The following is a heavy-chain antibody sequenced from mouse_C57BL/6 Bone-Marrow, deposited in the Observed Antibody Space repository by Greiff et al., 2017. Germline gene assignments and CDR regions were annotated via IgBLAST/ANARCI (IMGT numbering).Heavy chain of an antibody. J-gene: IGHJ4*01. V-gene: IGHV1-18*01. D-gene: IGHD1-1*01. Sequence: EVQLQQSGPELVKPGASVKIPCKASGYTFTDYNMDWVKQSHGKSLEWIGDINPNNGGTIYNQKFKGKATLTVDKSSSTAYMELRSLTSEDTAVYYCARRGSGSSPYYYAMDYWGQGTSVTVAS. CDR3: ARRGSGSSPYYYAMDY. CDR2: INPNNGGT. CDR1: GYTFTDYN.